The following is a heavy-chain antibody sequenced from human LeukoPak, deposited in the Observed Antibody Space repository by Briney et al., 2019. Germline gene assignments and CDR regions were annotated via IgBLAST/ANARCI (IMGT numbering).Heavy chain of an antibody. J-gene: IGHJ4*02. CDR3: ARAGYTISSYRFDY. Sequence: SSETLSLNCSASGGSISSYWWSWIRQPAGKGLEFIGRIYTTGRTNYNPSLKSRVSMSVDTSKNKFSLELRSVTAADTAVYFCARAGYTISSYRFDYWGQGALVTVSS. CDR2: IYTTGRT. CDR1: GGSISSYW. V-gene: IGHV4-4*07. D-gene: IGHD3-16*02.